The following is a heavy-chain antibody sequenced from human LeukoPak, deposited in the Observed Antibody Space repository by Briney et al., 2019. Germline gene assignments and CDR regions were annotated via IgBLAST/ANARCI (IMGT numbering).Heavy chain of an antibody. CDR1: GGSFSGYY. V-gene: IGHV4-34*01. Sequence: PSETLSLTCAVYGGSFSGYYWSWIRQPPGKGLEWIGEINHSGSTNYNPSLKSRVTISVDTSKNQFSLKLSSVTAADTAVYYCARGRLVLLWFGEYYYGMDVWGQGTTVTVTS. CDR2: INHSGST. J-gene: IGHJ6*02. D-gene: IGHD3-10*01. CDR3: ARGRLVLLWFGEYYYGMDV.